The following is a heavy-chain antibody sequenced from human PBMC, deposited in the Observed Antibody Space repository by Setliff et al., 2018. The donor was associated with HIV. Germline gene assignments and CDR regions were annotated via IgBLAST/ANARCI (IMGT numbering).Heavy chain of an antibody. CDR3: ARGSHGTSWTDY. V-gene: IGHV4-39*07. CDR2: IYYSGTT. D-gene: IGHD6-13*01. J-gene: IGHJ4*02. Sequence: SETLSLTCTVSGGSISSTNYYWGWIRQTPGKGLEWIGSIYYSGTTYYNPSLKSRVTMSVDTSTSRLSLKVHSVTAADTAMYYCARGSHGTSWTDYWGRESWSPSPQ. CDR1: GGSISSTNYY.